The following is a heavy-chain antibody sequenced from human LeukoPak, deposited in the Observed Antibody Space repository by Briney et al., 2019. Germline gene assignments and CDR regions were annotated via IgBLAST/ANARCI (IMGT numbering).Heavy chain of an antibody. J-gene: IGHJ5*02. Sequence: SETLSLTCTVSGGSISSYYWSWIRQPPGKGLEWIGYIYYSGSTNYNPSLKSRVTISVDTSKNQFSLKLSSVTAADTAVYYCARGRSPSMVRGVIIGYNWFDPWGQGTLVTVSS. CDR1: GGSISSYY. CDR3: ARGRSPSMVRGVIIGYNWFDP. V-gene: IGHV4-59*12. CDR2: IYYSGST. D-gene: IGHD3-10*01.